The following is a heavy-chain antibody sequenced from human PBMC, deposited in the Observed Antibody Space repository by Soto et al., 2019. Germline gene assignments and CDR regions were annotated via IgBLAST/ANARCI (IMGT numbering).Heavy chain of an antibody. J-gene: IGHJ6*02. D-gene: IGHD3-10*01. CDR1: GFTFSSYA. CDR2: ISGSGGST. Sequence: GGSLRLSCAASGFTFSSYAMSWVRQAPGKGLEWVSAISGSGGSTYYADSVKGRFTISRDNSKNTLYLQMNSLRAEDTAVYYCARGTPDPVRGRDYGMAVWGQGTTVTVSS. CDR3: ARGTPDPVRGRDYGMAV. V-gene: IGHV3-23*01.